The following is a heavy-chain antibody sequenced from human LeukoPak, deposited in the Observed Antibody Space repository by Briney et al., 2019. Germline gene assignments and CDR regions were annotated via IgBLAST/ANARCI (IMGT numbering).Heavy chain of an antibody. J-gene: IGHJ4*02. CDR3: ARDLDY. Sequence: SETLSLTCTVSGGSISSYYWSWIRQPPGKGLEWIGYIYYSGSTNYNPSLKSRVTISVDTSKNQFSLKLSSVTAADTAVYYCARDLDYWGQGTLVTVSS. CDR2: IYYSGST. V-gene: IGHV4-59*01. CDR1: GGSISSYY.